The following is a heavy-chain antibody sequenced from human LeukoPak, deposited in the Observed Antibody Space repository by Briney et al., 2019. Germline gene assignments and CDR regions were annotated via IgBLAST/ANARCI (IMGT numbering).Heavy chain of an antibody. D-gene: IGHD6-19*01. CDR1: GYTFTTYY. V-gene: IGHV1-46*01. CDR2: INPGTGST. CDR3: ARGRGSGWYDYYYYYMDV. Sequence: GASVKVSCKASGYTFTTYYMHWVRQAPGPGLEWMGIINPGTGSTRYAQKFQGRVTMTRDMPTSTVYMELSSLRSEDTAVYYCARGRGSGWYDYYYYYMDVWGKGTTVTISS. J-gene: IGHJ6*03.